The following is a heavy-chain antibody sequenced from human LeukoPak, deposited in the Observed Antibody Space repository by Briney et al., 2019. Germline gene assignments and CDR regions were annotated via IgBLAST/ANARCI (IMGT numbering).Heavy chain of an antibody. CDR2: IIPILGIA. V-gene: IGHV1-69*04. CDR3: AKTVLAAADYYYYGMDV. D-gene: IGHD6-13*01. Sequence: GASVKVSCKASGGTFSSYAISWVRQAPGQGLEWMGRIIPILGIANYAQKFQGRVTITADKSTSTAYMELSSLRAEDTAVYYCAKTVLAAADYYYYGMDVWGQGTTVTVSS. J-gene: IGHJ6*02. CDR1: GGTFSSYA.